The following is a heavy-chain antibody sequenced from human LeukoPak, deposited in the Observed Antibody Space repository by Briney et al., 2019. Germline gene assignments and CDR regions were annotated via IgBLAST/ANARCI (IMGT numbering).Heavy chain of an antibody. CDR3: AREGGYSGNYRDCYFDY. Sequence: GGSLRLSCAASGFTFSSYAMSWVRQAPGQGLEWVANINQDGSEKYYLDSAKGRFTISRDNARNSLYLQVNSLRAEDTAVYYCAREGGYSGNYRDCYFDYWGQGTLVTVSS. CDR2: INQDGSEK. J-gene: IGHJ4*02. CDR1: GFTFSSYA. V-gene: IGHV3-7*01. D-gene: IGHD1-26*01.